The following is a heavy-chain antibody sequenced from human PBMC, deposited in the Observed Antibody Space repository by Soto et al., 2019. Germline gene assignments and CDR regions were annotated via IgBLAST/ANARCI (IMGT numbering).Heavy chain of an antibody. CDR2: IYYSGST. D-gene: IGHD3-10*01. V-gene: IGHV4-39*01. Sequence: PSETLSLTCTVSGGSISSSSYYWGWIRQPPGKGLEWIGSIYYSGSTYYNPSLKSRVTISVDTSKNQFSLKLSSVTAADTAVYYCARRRNELLWFEKGSGDYTSYYGMDVWGQGTTVTVSS. J-gene: IGHJ6*02. CDR3: ARRRNELLWFEKGSGDYTSYYGMDV. CDR1: GGSISSSSYY.